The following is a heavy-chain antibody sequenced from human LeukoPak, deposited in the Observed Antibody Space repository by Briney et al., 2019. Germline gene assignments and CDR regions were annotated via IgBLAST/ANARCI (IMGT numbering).Heavy chain of an antibody. CDR2: ISSNGGST. Sequence: PGGSLRLSCSASGFTFSSYAMHWVRQAPGKGLEYVSAISSNGGSTYYADSVKGRFTISRDNSKNTLYLQMNSLRAEDTAVYYCATDETTKGIDYWGQGTLVTVSS. J-gene: IGHJ4*02. CDR3: ATDETTKGIDY. D-gene: IGHD1-7*01. V-gene: IGHV3-64*04. CDR1: GFTFSSYA.